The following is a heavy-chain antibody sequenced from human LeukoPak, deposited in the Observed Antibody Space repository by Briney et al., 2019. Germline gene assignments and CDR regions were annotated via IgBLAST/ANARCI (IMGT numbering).Heavy chain of an antibody. V-gene: IGHV5-51*01. CDR2: IYPDDSDT. D-gene: IGHD2-15*01. CDR3: ARRGFCSGGSCFSAPFDL. Sequence: GESLKISCKGSGYRFNAYWIAWVRQMPGKGLEWMGIIYPDDSDTRYSPSFQGQVTISADKSVRTAYLQWSSLKASDTAMYYCARRGFCSGGSCFSAPFDLWGQGTLLTVSS. CDR1: GYRFNAYW. J-gene: IGHJ4*02.